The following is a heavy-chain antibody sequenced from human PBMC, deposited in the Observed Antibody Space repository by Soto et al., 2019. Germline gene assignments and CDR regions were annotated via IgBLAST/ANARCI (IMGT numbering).Heavy chain of an antibody. J-gene: IGHJ5*01. CDR2: IVPIVDTS. V-gene: IGHV1-69*06. Sequence: SVKVSCKTSGGTFSSYAISWVRQAPGQGLEWMGGIVPIVDTSTYAQKFQGRVTITADTSNNQLSLQLNSVTPDDTAVYYCARLIGDSWLDSWGQGTLVTVSS. D-gene: IGHD2-8*01. CDR3: ARLIGDSWLDS. CDR1: GGTFSSYA.